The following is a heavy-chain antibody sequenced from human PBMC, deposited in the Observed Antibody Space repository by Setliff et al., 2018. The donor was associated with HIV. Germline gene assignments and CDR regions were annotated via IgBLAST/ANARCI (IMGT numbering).Heavy chain of an antibody. Sequence: ASVKVSCKASGYTFTNYGITWVRQAPGHGLEWMGWLASYNDDANYAQKLQGRVTVTTDTSTSTAYMELRSLRSDDTAVDYCARDRGVYCISSSCYSPVDAFDIWGQGTMVTVSS. J-gene: IGHJ3*02. D-gene: IGHD2-2*01. V-gene: IGHV1-18*01. CDR2: LASYNDDA. CDR1: GYTFTNYG. CDR3: ARDRGVYCISSSCYSPVDAFDI.